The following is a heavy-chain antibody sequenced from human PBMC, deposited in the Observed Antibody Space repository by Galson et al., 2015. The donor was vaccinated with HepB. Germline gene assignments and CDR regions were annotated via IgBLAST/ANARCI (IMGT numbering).Heavy chain of an antibody. CDR1: GFIFSGYW. D-gene: IGHD2-2*01. V-gene: IGHV3-7*03. J-gene: IGHJ4*02. Sequence: SLRLSCAGSGFIFSGYWMTWVRLAPGKGLEFVANINQDGSEKYYVDSVKGRFTISRDNAKNSLYLQMNSLRAEDTAEYYCARGGAQQLLYWGQGTLVTVSS. CDR3: ARGGAQQLLY. CDR2: INQDGSEK.